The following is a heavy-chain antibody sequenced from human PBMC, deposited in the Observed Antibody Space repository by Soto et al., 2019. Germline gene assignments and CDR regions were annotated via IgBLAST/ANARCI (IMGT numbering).Heavy chain of an antibody. CDR2: IYYSGST. CDR1: GGSISSGGYY. J-gene: IGHJ4*02. CDR3: ARDRPNYYGSGSYLDY. Sequence: PSETLSLTCTVSGGSISSGGYYWSWIRQHPGKGLEWIGYIYYSGSTYYNPSLKSRVTISVDTSKNQFSLKLSSVTAADTAVYYCARDRPNYYGSGSYLDYWGQGTLVTSP. D-gene: IGHD3-10*01. V-gene: IGHV4-31*03.